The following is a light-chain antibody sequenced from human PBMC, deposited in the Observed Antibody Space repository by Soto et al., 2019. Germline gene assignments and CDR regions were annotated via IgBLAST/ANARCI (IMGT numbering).Light chain of an antibody. CDR1: QSVSSFY. J-gene: IGKJ1*01. V-gene: IGKV3-20*01. Sequence: EIVLTQSPGTLSLSPGERATLSCRARQSVSSFYLAWYQQRAGQAPRLLIYGASTRATGIPDRFSGSGSGTDFILTISRLEPEDFAVYYCQQYGDWPRTFGQGTKVEIK. CDR3: QQYGDWPRT. CDR2: GAS.